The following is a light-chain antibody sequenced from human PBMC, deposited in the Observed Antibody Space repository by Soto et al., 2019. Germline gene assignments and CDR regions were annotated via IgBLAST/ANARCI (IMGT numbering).Light chain of an antibody. V-gene: IGKV1-5*01. CDR1: QSISTW. J-gene: IGKJ1*01. CDR2: DAS. Sequence: DIQMTQSPSTLSASVGDRVTITCRASQSISTWLAWFQQKPGKAPDLLIHDASSLESGVPSRFSGSGSGTEFTLTISSLQPDDFATYYCQQYNNYPWTFGQGTKVDIK. CDR3: QQYNNYPWT.